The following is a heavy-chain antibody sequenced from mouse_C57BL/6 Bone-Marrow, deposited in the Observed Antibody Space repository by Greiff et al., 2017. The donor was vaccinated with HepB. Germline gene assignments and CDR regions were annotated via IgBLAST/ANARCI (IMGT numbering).Heavy chain of an antibody. CDR2: INPYNGGT. CDR3: ERGYDSFAY. CDR1: GYTFTDYY. V-gene: IGHV1-19*01. D-gene: IGHD2-4*01. J-gene: IGHJ3*01. Sequence: EVQLQQSGPVLVKPGASVKMSCKASGYTFTDYYMNWVKQSHGKSLEWIGVINPYNGGTSYNQKFKGKATLTVDKSSSTAYMELNSLTSEDSAVYYCERGYDSFAYWGQGTLVTVSA.